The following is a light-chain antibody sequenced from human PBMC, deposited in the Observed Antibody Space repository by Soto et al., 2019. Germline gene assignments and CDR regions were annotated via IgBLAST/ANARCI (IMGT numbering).Light chain of an antibody. CDR3: CSYAGSYTGV. J-gene: IGLJ2*01. CDR2: DVS. CDR1: SSDVGGYNY. Sequence: QSALTQPRSVSGSHGQSVTISCTGTSSDVGGYNYVSWYQQHPGKAPKLMIYDVSKRPSGGPDRFSGSKSGNTASLTMSGLQAEDEDDYYCCSYAGSYTGVFGGGTKLTVL. V-gene: IGLV2-11*01.